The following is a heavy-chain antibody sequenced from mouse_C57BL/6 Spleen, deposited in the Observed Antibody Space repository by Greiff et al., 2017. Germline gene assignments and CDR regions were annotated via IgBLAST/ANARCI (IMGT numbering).Heavy chain of an antibody. Sequence: VQLQQPGAELVMPGASVQLSCKASGYTFTSYWMHWVKQRPGQGLEWIGEIDPSDSYTNYNQKFKGKSTLTVDKSSSTAYMQLSSLTSEDSAVYYCARYGGLRRYYYAMDYWGQGTSVTVSS. CDR1: GYTFTSYW. D-gene: IGHD2-2*01. CDR2: IDPSDSYT. J-gene: IGHJ4*01. V-gene: IGHV1-69*01. CDR3: ARYGGLRRYYYAMDY.